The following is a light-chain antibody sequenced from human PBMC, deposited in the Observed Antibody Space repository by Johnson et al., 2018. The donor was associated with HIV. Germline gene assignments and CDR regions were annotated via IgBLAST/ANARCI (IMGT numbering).Light chain of an antibody. CDR1: SSNIGNNY. Sequence: QSVLTQPPSVSAAPGQKVTISCSGSSSNIGNNYVSWYQQLPGTAPKLLIYDNNKRPSGIPDRFSGSKSGTSAILGITGLQTGDEADYYCGTWDSSLSAGYVFGTWTKVTVL. CDR2: DNN. J-gene: IGLJ1*01. CDR3: GTWDSSLSAGYV. V-gene: IGLV1-51*01.